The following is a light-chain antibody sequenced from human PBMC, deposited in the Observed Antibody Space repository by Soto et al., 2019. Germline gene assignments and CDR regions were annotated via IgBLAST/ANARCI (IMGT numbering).Light chain of an antibody. V-gene: IGKV3-11*01. J-gene: IGKJ4*01. Sequence: EIVLTQSPATLSLSPGERATLSCRASQSVSSYLAWYQQKPGQAPRLLIYDASNRATGIPARFSGSGSGTAFTLTISSLEPEDFAVYYCQQRSNWLTFGGGTKLEIK. CDR3: QQRSNWLT. CDR1: QSVSSY. CDR2: DAS.